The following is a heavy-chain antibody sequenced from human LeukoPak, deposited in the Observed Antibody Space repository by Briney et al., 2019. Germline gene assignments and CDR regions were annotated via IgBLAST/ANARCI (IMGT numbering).Heavy chain of an antibody. CDR2: IYYSGST. CDR1: GGSISSSSYY. Sequence: SETLSLTCTVSGGSISSSSYYWGWIRQPPGKGLEWIGSIYYSGSTYYNPSLKSRVTISVDTSKNQFSLKLSSVTAADTAVYYCAREPVYYYDSSGYPPNRDAFDIWGQGTMVTVSS. CDR3: AREPVYYYDSSGYPPNRDAFDI. J-gene: IGHJ3*02. D-gene: IGHD3-22*01. V-gene: IGHV4-39*07.